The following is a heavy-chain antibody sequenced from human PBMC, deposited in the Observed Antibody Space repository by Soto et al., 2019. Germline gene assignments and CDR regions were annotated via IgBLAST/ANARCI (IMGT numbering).Heavy chain of an antibody. Sequence: PGGSLRLSCAASGFTFSSYAMHWVRQAPGKGLEWVAVISYDGSNKYYADSVKGRFTISRDNSKNTLYLQMNSLRAEDTAVYYCARVSGSLLLWFGELLSAFDYWGQGTLVTVSS. D-gene: IGHD3-10*01. CDR3: ARVSGSLLLWFGELLSAFDY. V-gene: IGHV3-30-3*01. CDR2: ISYDGSNK. J-gene: IGHJ4*02. CDR1: GFTFSSYA.